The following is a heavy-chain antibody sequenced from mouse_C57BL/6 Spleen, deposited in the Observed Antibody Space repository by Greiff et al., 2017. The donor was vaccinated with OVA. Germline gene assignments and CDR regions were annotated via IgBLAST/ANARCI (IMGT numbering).Heavy chain of an antibody. CDR1: GYTFTTYP. J-gene: IGHJ1*03. D-gene: IGHD2-5*01. CDR2: FHPYNDDT. Sequence: QVQLKESGAELVKPGASVKMSCKASGYTFTTYPIEWMKQNHGKSLEWIGNFHPYNDDTKYNEKFKGKATLTVEKSSSTVYLGLSRLTSDDSAVYYGARGGAYYSNYGYFDVWGTGTTVTVSS. CDR3: ARGGAYYSNYGYFDV. V-gene: IGHV1-47*01.